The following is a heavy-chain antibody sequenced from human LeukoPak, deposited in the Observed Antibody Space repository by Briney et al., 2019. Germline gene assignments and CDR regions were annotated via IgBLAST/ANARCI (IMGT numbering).Heavy chain of an antibody. D-gene: IGHD4-11*01. V-gene: IGHV3-21*04. J-gene: IGHJ4*02. Sequence: PGGSLRLSCAASGFTFTTYTMNWVRQAPGKGLEWVSDISSSGSYIDYADSVKGRFTISRDSSKNTLYLQMNSLRAEDTAVYYCAKGRLQYFDYWGQGTLVTVSS. CDR3: AKGRLQYFDY. CDR1: GFTFTTYT. CDR2: ISSSGSYI.